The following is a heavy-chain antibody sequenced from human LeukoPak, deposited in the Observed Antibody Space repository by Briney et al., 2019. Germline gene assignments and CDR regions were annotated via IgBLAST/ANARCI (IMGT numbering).Heavy chain of an antibody. Sequence: SETLSLTCTVSGYSISSGYYWGWIRQPPGKGLEWIGSIYHSGSTYYNPSLKSRVTISVDTSKNQFSLKLSSVTAADTAVYYCARDGYYGSGSYFPLDYWGQGTLVTVSS. J-gene: IGHJ4*02. D-gene: IGHD3-10*01. CDR1: GYSISSGYY. CDR2: IYHSGST. CDR3: ARDGYYGSGSYFPLDY. V-gene: IGHV4-38-2*02.